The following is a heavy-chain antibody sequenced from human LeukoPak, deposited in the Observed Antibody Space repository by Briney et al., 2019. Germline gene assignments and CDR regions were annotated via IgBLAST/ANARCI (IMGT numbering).Heavy chain of an antibody. V-gene: IGHV3-21*01. CDR2: ISSSSSYI. J-gene: IGHJ3*02. CDR3: ARDKSGAARVAFDI. CDR1: GFIFSSYS. D-gene: IGHD6-6*01. Sequence: GGSLRLSCTASGFIFSSYSMNWVRQAPGKGLEWVSSISSSSSYIYYADSVKGRFTISRDNAKNSLYLQMNSLRAEDTAVYYCARDKSGAARVAFDIWGQGTMVTVSS.